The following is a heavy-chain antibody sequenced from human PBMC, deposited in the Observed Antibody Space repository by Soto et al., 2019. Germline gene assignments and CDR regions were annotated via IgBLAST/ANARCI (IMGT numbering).Heavy chain of an antibody. J-gene: IGHJ6*02. CDR1: GYSFTSYW. D-gene: IGHD6-6*01. V-gene: IGHV5-51*01. Sequence: GESVKISCKGSGYSFTSYWIGWVRQMPGKGLEWMGIIYPGDSDTRYSPSFQGQVTISAGKSISTAYLQWSSLKASDTAMYYCAYSSSSDDGYYYYGLDVWGQGTSVTGSS. CDR2: IYPGDSDT. CDR3: AYSSSSDDGYYYYGLDV.